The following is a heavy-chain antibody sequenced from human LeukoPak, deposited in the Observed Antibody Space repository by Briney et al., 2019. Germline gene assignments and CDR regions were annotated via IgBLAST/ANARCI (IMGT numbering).Heavy chain of an antibody. CDR3: ARDRYYYDSSGLRWFDP. D-gene: IGHD3-22*01. CDR2: IYTSGST. J-gene: IGHJ5*02. CDR1: GGSISGYY. V-gene: IGHV4-4*07. Sequence: PSETLSLTCTVSGGSISGYYWSWIRQPAGKGLEWIGRIYTSGSTNYNPSLKSRVTMSVDTSKNQFSLKLSSVTAADTAVYYCARDRYYYDSSGLRWFDPWGQGTLVTVSS.